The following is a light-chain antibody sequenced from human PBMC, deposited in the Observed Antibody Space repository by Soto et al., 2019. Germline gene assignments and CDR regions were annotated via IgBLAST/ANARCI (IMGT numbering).Light chain of an antibody. CDR3: QQTDSFPIT. V-gene: IGKV3-15*01. Sequence: PSTRAVAPRERATPSGRARQRINSNLAWYQHKPGQAPRLLIYGASTRATGIPARFSGSGSGTEFTLTISSLQPEDFGTYYCQQTDSFPITFGQGTRLEIK. CDR1: QRINSN. CDR2: GAS. J-gene: IGKJ5*01.